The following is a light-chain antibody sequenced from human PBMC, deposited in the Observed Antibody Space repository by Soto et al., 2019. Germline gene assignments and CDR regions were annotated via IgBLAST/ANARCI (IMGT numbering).Light chain of an antibody. V-gene: IGKV3-20*01. CDR2: GAS. J-gene: IGKJ5*01. Sequence: EIVLTQSPGTLSLSPGGRATLSCRASQSVSSSYLAWYQQRPGQAPRLLIYGASSRATGIPDRFSGSGSGTDFTLTISSLQSEDFAVYYCQQYSNWPPITFGQGTRLEI. CDR1: QSVSSSY. CDR3: QQYSNWPPIT.